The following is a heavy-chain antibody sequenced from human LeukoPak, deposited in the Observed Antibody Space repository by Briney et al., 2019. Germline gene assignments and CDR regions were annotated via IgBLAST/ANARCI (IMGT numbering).Heavy chain of an antibody. CDR2: ISWNSGSI. CDR3: VGGYDGETYFDY. V-gene: IGHV3-9*01. J-gene: IGHJ4*02. D-gene: IGHD5-12*01. Sequence: GGSLRLSCAASGFTFDDYAMHWVRQAPGKGLEWVSGISWNSGSIGYADSVKGRFTISRDNSKNTLYLQMNSLRAEDTAVHYCVGGYDGETYFDYWGQGTLVTVSS. CDR1: GFTFDDYA.